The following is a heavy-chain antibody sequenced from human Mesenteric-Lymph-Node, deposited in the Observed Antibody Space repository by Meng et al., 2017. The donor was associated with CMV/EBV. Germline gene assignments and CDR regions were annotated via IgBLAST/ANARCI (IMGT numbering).Heavy chain of an antibody. D-gene: IGHD3-3*01. Sequence: ASVKVSCKASGYTFTSYGISWVRQAPGQGLEWMGWISAYNGNTNYAQKLQGRVTMTTDTSTSTAYMELRSLRSDDTAVYYCARFRHTVFGVVTLGMDVWGQGTTVTVSS. CDR1: GYTFTSYG. CDR2: ISAYNGNT. CDR3: ARFRHTVFGVVTLGMDV. J-gene: IGHJ6*02. V-gene: IGHV1-18*01.